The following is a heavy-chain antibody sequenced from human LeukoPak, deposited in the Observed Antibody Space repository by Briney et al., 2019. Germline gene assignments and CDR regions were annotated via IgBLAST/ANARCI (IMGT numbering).Heavy chain of an antibody. CDR3: AKQVAPYYYDSSGYYYDY. D-gene: IGHD3-22*01. CDR2: ISGSGGST. J-gene: IGHJ4*02. CDR1: GFTFSSYA. Sequence: PGGSLRLSCAASGFTFSSYAMSWVRQAPGKGLEWVSAISGSGGSTYYADSVKGRFTISRDNSKNTLYLQMNSLRAEDTAVYYCAKQVAPYYYDSSGYYYDYWGQRTLVTVSS. V-gene: IGHV3-23*01.